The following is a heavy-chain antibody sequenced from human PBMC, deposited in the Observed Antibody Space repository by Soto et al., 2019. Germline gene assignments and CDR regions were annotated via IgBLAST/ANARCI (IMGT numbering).Heavy chain of an antibody. CDR2: LCDSGGSI. J-gene: IGHJ4*02. CDR3: AKVSSSWYAGFFDL. CDR1: GFTFSRHA. Sequence: GGSLRLSCTASGFTFSRHAMTWVRQAPGKGLEWVSGLCDSGGSIYYADSVKGRFTISRDNSMNTLYLQMNTLRAEDTAIYYCAKVSSSWYAGFFDLWGQGTLVTVSS. D-gene: IGHD6-13*01. V-gene: IGHV3-23*01.